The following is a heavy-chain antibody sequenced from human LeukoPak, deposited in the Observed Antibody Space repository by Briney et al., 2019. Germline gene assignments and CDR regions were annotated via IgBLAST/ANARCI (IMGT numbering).Heavy chain of an antibody. J-gene: IGHJ4*02. V-gene: IGHV4-39*01. D-gene: IGHD6-19*01. Sequence: SETLSLTCTVSGGSISSSSYYWGWIRQPPGKGLEWIGSIYYSGSTYYNPSLKSRVTISVDTSKNQFSLKLSSVTAADTAVYYCARATTPAVAGGGFDYWGQGTLVTVSS. CDR1: GGSISSSSYY. CDR3: ARATTPAVAGGGFDY. CDR2: IYYSGST.